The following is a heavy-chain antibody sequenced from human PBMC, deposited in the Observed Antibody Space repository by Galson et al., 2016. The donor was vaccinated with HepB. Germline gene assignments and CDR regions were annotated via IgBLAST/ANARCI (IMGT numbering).Heavy chain of an antibody. Sequence: SLRLSCAASGFISSHHALHWVRQAPGKGLQWVAVISFDGSNTYYADSVRGRFTISRDNSKNTVYLQMNRVRPEDTGLYYCARDLTYSGYVGYFDQWDQGALVTVSS. V-gene: IGHV3-30-3*01. D-gene: IGHD5-12*01. CDR3: ARDLTYSGYVGYFDQ. J-gene: IGHJ4*02. CDR2: ISFDGSNT. CDR1: GFISSHHA.